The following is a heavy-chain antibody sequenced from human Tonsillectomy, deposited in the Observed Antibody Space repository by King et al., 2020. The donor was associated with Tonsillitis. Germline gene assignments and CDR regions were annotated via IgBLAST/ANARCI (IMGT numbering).Heavy chain of an antibody. Sequence: VQLVESGGGVVQPGKSLRLSCAASGFIFSTYAMHWVRQAPGKGLEWVTAISYGGNYKYYADSVKGRFTISRDNSKNTLYLQMNSLRAEDTAVYYCARDPFRSGYNYVYFYFYYGMAVWGQGTTVTVSS. V-gene: IGHV3-30*04. CDR2: ISYGGNYK. CDR3: ARDPFRSGYNYVYFYFYYGMAV. J-gene: IGHJ6*02. D-gene: IGHD5-18*01. CDR1: GFIFSTYA.